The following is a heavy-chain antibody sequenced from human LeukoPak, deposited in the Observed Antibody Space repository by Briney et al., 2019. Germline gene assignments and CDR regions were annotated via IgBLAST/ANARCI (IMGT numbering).Heavy chain of an antibody. CDR3: ARRWWQQLVVTLFDY. CDR1: GFTFSSYW. CDR2: IKQDGSEK. Sequence: GGSLRLSCAASGFTFSSYWMSWVRQAPGKGLEWVANIKQDGSEKYYVDSVKGRFTISRDNTKNSLYLQMNSLRAEDTAVYYCARRWWQQLVVTLFDYWGQGTLVTVSS. D-gene: IGHD6-13*01. J-gene: IGHJ4*02. V-gene: IGHV3-7*01.